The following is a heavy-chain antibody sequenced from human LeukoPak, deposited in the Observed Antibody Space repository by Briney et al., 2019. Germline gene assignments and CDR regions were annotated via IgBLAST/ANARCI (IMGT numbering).Heavy chain of an antibody. D-gene: IGHD5-18*01. Sequence: ASVKVSCKASGYTFTSYGISWVRQAPGQGLEWMGWINPNSGGTNYAQKFQGRVTMTRDTSISTAYMELSRLRSDDTAVYYCAKRTAMEPFDYWGQGTLVTVSS. V-gene: IGHV1-2*02. CDR2: INPNSGGT. CDR3: AKRTAMEPFDY. J-gene: IGHJ4*02. CDR1: GYTFTSYG.